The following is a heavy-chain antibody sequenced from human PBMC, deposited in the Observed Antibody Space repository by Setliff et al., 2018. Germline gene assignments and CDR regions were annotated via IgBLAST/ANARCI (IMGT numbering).Heavy chain of an antibody. CDR1: GGSISSSNW. D-gene: IGHD3-22*01. CDR3: ARQPEGGYYDSSGYYGMAPYYFDY. J-gene: IGHJ4*02. CDR2: IYHSGST. Sequence: SETLSLTCAVSGGSISSSNWWSWVRQPPGKGLEWIGEIYHSGSTYYNPSLKSRVTISVDTSKNQFSLKLSSVTAADTAVYYCARQPEGGYYDSSGYYGMAPYYFDYWGQGTRVTVSS. V-gene: IGHV4-4*02.